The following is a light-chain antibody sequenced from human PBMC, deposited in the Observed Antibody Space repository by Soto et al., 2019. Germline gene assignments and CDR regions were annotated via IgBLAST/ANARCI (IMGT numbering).Light chain of an antibody. CDR2: KAS. CDR3: QQYNSNSPT. Sequence: DIQMTQSPSTLPASVGDRVTITCRASQNIRTWLAWYQQKPGKAPKVLISKASTLESGVPSRFSGSGSETDFTLTITSLQPEDFATYYCQQYNSNSPTFGQGTK. CDR1: QNIRTW. V-gene: IGKV1-5*03. J-gene: IGKJ1*01.